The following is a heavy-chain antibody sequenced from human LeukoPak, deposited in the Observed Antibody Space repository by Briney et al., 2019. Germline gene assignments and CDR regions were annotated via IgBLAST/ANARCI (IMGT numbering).Heavy chain of an antibody. CDR1: GGSISSYY. V-gene: IGHV4-4*07. Sequence: SETLSLTCTVSGGSISSYYWSWIRQPAGKGLEWIGRIYTSGSTNYNPSLKSRVTMSVDTSKNQFSLKLSSVTAADTAVYYCARGNYYDSSGYYYYYMDVWGKGTTVTISS. CDR3: ARGNYYDSSGYYYYYMDV. J-gene: IGHJ6*03. D-gene: IGHD3-22*01. CDR2: IYTSGST.